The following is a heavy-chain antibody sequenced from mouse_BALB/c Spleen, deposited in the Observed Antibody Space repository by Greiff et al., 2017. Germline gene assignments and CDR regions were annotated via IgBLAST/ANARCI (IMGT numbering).Heavy chain of an antibody. D-gene: IGHD2-3*01. Sequence: DVHLVESGGGLVKPGGSLKLSCAASGFTFSSYAMSWVRQSPEKRLEWVAEISSGGSYTYYPDTVTGRFTISRDNAKNTLYLEMSSLRSEDTAMYYCAREGLLLYFDVWGAGTTVTVSS. CDR1: GFTFSSYA. V-gene: IGHV5-9-4*01. J-gene: IGHJ1*01. CDR3: AREGLLLYFDV. CDR2: ISSGGSYT.